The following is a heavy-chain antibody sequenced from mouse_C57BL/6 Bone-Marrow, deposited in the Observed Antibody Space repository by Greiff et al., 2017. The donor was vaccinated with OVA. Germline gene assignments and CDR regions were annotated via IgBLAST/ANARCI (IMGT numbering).Heavy chain of an antibody. J-gene: IGHJ1*03. Sequence: EVQRVESGGGLVQPGGSLKLSCAASGFTFSDYYMYWVRQTPEKRLEWVAYLSNGGGSTYYPDTVKGRFTISRDNAKNTLYLQMSRLKSEDTAMYYCARRDYYSSSFARDVWGTGTTVTVSS. CDR3: ARRDYYSSSFARDV. CDR1: GFTFSDYY. CDR2: LSNGGGST. V-gene: IGHV5-12*01. D-gene: IGHD1-1*01.